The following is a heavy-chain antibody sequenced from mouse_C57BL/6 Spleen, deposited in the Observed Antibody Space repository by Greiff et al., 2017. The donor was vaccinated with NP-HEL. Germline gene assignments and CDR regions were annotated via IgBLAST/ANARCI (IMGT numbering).Heavy chain of an antibody. J-gene: IGHJ2*01. Sequence: VQLQQPGAELVRPGSSVKLSCKASGYTFTSYWMDWVKQRPGQGLEWIGNIYPSDSETHYNQKFKDKATLTVDKSSSTAYMQLSSLTSEDSAVYYCARGGLGRYLDYWGQGTTLTVSS. CDR2: IYPSDSET. V-gene: IGHV1-61*01. CDR1: GYTFTSYW. D-gene: IGHD4-1*01. CDR3: ARGGLGRYLDY.